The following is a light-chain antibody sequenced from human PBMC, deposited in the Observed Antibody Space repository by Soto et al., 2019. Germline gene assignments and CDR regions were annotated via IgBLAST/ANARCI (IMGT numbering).Light chain of an antibody. CDR2: AAS. V-gene: IGKV3-15*01. J-gene: IGKJ2*01. Sequence: ETVMTQSPATLSVSPGDRATLSCRASQSVNSNLAWYQQKPGQAPRLLIYAASARATGIPARFSCSGSGTEFTLTISTLQSEDFAIYYCQQYNNWYSFGQGTKLEIK. CDR3: QQYNNWYS. CDR1: QSVNSN.